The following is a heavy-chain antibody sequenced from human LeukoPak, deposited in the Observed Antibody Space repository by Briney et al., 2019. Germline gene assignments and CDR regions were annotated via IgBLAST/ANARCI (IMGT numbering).Heavy chain of an antibody. J-gene: IGHJ6*03. CDR1: GLTFSNNA. CDR2: ISGPGGST. D-gene: IGHD4-17*01. V-gene: IGHV3-23*01. CDR3: AKGDYGYYYYMDV. Sequence: GGSLRLSCAASGLTFSNNAMKWVRQAPGKGLEWVSTISGPGGSTYYGDSVKGRFTTSRDNSKNTVYLQMNSLRADDTAIYYCAKGDYGYYYYMDVWDKGTTVTVSS.